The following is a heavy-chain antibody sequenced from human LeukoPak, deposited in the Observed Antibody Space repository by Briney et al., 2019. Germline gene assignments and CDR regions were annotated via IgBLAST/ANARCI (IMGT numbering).Heavy chain of an antibody. J-gene: IGHJ4*02. V-gene: IGHV3-23*01. D-gene: IGHD3-16*01. CDR3: AKLFLGAAWSFDY. CDR2: ITDSGGST. Sequence: GGSLRLSCAASGFTFSSYPMSYVPQAPGKGLEWVSAITDSGGSTYSAAPVKSRFTITRDNSKNTLYLQMNSLRAEDTAVYYCAKLFLGAAWSFDYWGQGTLVTVSS. CDR1: GFTFSSYP.